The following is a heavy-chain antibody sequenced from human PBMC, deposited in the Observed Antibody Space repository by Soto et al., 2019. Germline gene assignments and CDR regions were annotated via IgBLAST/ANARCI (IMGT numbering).Heavy chain of an antibody. D-gene: IGHD2-2*01. J-gene: IGHJ5*02. CDR3: WGVVVVSVATNNWFAP. Sequence: EVQLLESGGGLVQPGGSLRLSCAASGFTFSSYAMSWVRQAPGTGLEWVLAISGSGGTTYYADSVKGRFTISRDNSKNTLFLQMNGLRAEYTAVYYCWGVVVVSVATNNWFAPWGQGTLVTVSS. CDR1: GFTFSSYA. V-gene: IGHV3-23*01. CDR2: ISGSGGTT.